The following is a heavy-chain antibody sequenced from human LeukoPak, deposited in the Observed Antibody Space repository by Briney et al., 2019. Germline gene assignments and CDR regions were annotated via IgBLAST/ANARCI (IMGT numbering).Heavy chain of an antibody. CDR2: ISSGGSTI. CDR1: GITFSDYY. J-gene: IGHJ3*02. CDR3: ARLSSWVFEI. D-gene: IGHD3-16*01. Sequence: PGGFLRLSCAASGITFSDYYMTWIRQAPGKGLEWVSYISSGGSTIYYAASVKGRFTISRDNAQNSLHLQMNSLRAEDTAVYYCARLSSWVFEIWGQGTMVTVSS. V-gene: IGHV3-11*04.